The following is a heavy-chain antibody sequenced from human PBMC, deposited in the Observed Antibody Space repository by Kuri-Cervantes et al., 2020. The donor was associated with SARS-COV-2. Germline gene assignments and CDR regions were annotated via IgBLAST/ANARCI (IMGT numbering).Heavy chain of an antibody. V-gene: IGHV1-69*13. CDR3: AKEPLGDNFVMVINHFFAS. D-gene: IGHD3-3*01. CDR1: GGTFGTSG. Sequence: SVKVSCKTSGGTFGTSGIHWARQAPGQGLEWMGGIIPMFDAPNVAQRFQGRVTVTADESTTTAYMELSSLRYEDTALYYCAKEPLGDNFVMVINHFFASWGLGNPVHVAS. J-gene: IGHJ4*02. CDR2: IIPMFDAP.